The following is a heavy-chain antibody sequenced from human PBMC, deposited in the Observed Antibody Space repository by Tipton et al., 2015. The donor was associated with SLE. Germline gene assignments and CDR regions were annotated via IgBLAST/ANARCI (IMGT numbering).Heavy chain of an antibody. J-gene: IGHJ3*02. Sequence: TLSLTCTVSGGSISSSAYYWDWIRQPPGKGLEWIGSIYYSGSTYYNPSLKSRVTISVDTSKNQFSLKLSSVTAADTAVYYCARALRITIFEFQHAFDIWGQGTMVTVSS. CDR1: GGSISSSAYY. V-gene: IGHV4-39*01. CDR3: ARALRITIFEFQHAFDI. CDR2: IYYSGST. D-gene: IGHD3-3*01.